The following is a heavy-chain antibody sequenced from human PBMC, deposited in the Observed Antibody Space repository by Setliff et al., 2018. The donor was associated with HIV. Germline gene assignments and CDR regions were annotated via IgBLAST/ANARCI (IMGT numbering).Heavy chain of an antibody. D-gene: IGHD1-26*01. CDR1: GFTFSSYW. Sequence: GESLKICCAASGFTFSSYWMHWVRQAPGKGLVWVSRINGDGSSTTYADSVKGRFTISRDNAKNTLYLQMNSLRAEDTAVYYCARGGSXSHGAFDIWGQGTMVXVSS. CDR3: ARGGSXSHGAFDI. CDR2: INGDGSST. J-gene: IGHJ3*02. V-gene: IGHV3-74*01.